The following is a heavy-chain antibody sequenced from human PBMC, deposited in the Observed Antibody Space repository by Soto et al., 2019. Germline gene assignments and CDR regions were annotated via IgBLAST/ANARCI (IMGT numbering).Heavy chain of an antibody. J-gene: IGHJ4*02. CDR3: AKATTYGGWFNPFDS. D-gene: IGHD6-19*01. CDR2: ISYDGSNK. Sequence: PGGSLRLSCAASGFTFSSYGMHWVRQAPGKGLEWVAVISYDGSNKYYADSVKGRFTISRDNSKNTLYLQMNSLRAEDTAVYYCAKATTYGGWFNPFDSWGQGALVTVSS. CDR1: GFTFSSYG. V-gene: IGHV3-30*18.